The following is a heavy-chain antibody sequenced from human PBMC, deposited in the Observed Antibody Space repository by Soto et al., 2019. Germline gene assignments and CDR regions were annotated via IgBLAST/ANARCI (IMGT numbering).Heavy chain of an antibody. V-gene: IGHV3-23*01. CDR1: GFTFSSYA. D-gene: IGHD6-19*01. CDR2: ISGSGGST. Sequence: EVQLLESGGGLVQPGGSLRLSCAASGFTFSSYAMSWVRQAPGKGLEWVSAISGSGGSTYYADSVKGRFTISRDNSKNTLYLQMNSLRAEDTAVYYCAKDGRSIAVAGTHYYYYGMDVWSQGTTVTVSS. J-gene: IGHJ6*02. CDR3: AKDGRSIAVAGTHYYYYGMDV.